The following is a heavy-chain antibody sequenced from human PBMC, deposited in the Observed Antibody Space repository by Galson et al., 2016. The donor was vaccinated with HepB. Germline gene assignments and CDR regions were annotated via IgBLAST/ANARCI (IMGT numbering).Heavy chain of an antibody. CDR1: GFTFNNYA. Sequence: SLRLSCAASGFTFNNYAMNWVRQAPGKGLEWVSYISSGAIYYSDSVKGRFTISRDNAKNSLYLQMNSLRAEDTAVYYCARDHLWAFDYWGQGTLVTVSS. D-gene: IGHD7-27*01. CDR2: ISSGAI. CDR3: ARDHLWAFDY. J-gene: IGHJ4*02. V-gene: IGHV3-48*03.